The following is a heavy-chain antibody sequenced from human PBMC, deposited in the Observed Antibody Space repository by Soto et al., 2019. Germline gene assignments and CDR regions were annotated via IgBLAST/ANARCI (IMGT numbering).Heavy chain of an antibody. D-gene: IGHD6-13*01. Sequence: QVQLVQSGAEVKKPGSSVKVSCKASGGTFSSYAISWVRQAPGQGLEWMGGIIPIFGTANYAQKFQGRVTITADESTSTAYMELSSLRSEDTAVYSCVASSSWPHWFDPWGQGTLVTVSS. CDR3: VASSSWPHWFDP. V-gene: IGHV1-69*12. CDR1: GGTFSSYA. CDR2: IIPIFGTA. J-gene: IGHJ5*02.